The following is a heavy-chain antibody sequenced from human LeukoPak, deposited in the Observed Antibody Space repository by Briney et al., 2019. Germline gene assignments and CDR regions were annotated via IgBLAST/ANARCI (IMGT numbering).Heavy chain of an antibody. Sequence: PSETLSLTCTVSGGSISSHYWSWIRQPPGKRLEWIGYIYYSGSTNYNPSLKSRVTISVDTSKNQFSLKLSSVTAADTAVYYCARGRYSGSYYCDYWGQGTLVTVSS. D-gene: IGHD1-26*01. V-gene: IGHV4-59*11. CDR3: ARGRYSGSYYCDY. CDR1: GGSISSHY. CDR2: IYYSGST. J-gene: IGHJ4*02.